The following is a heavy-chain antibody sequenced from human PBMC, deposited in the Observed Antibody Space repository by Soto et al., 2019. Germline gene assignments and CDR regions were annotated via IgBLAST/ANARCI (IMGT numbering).Heavy chain of an antibody. CDR2: IYWDDDK. Sequence: GLDLEWLALIYWDDDKRYSPSLKSRLTITKDTSKNQVVLTMTNMDPVDTATYYCAHRHGAVAGFDYWGQGTLVTVSS. D-gene: IGHD6-19*01. V-gene: IGHV2-5*02. J-gene: IGHJ4*02. CDR3: AHRHGAVAGFDY.